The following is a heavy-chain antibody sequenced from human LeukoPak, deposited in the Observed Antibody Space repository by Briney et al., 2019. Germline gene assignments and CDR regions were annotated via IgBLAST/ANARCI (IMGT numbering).Heavy chain of an antibody. CDR1: GFTFSSYG. J-gene: IGHJ4*02. CDR2: VRYDGSNK. Sequence: GGSLRLSCAASGFTFSSYGMHWVRQAPGKGLEWVAFVRYDGSNKFYADSVKGRFTISRDSSKNTLYLQMNSLRPEGTAVYYCANGRGQSYPHYYFDSWGQGTLVTVSS. V-gene: IGHV3-30*02. CDR3: ANGRGQSYPHYYFDS. D-gene: IGHD3-16*02.